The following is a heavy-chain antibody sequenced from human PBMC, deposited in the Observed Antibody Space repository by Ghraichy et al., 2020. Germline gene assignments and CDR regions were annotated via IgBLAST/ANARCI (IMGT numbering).Heavy chain of an antibody. CDR3: ARTGVVPALDAFDI. D-gene: IGHD2-2*01. Sequence: SQTLSLTCTVSGGSISSSSYYWGWIRQPPGKGLEWIGSIYYSGSTYYNPSLKSRVTISVDTSKNQFSLKLSSVTAADTAVYYCARTGVVPALDAFDIWCQGTMVTVSS. V-gene: IGHV4-39*01. CDR2: IYYSGST. CDR1: GGSISSSSYY. J-gene: IGHJ3*02.